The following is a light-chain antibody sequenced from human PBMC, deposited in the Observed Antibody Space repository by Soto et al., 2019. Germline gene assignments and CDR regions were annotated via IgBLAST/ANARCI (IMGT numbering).Light chain of an antibody. CDR2: EVN. V-gene: IGLV2-14*01. CDR1: SSDIGAYDY. CDR3: SAYTVSRTYV. J-gene: IGLJ1*01. Sequence: QSALTQPASLSGSPGQSITISCTGTSSDIGAYDYVSWFQQHPGKAPKLMISEVNNRPSGVSNRFSGSKSGNTAYLTISGLQVEDEAEYYCSAYTVSRTYVFGTGTKLTVL.